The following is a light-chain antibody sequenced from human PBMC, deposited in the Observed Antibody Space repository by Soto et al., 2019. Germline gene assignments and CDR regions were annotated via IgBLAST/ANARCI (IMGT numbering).Light chain of an antibody. Sequence: IQMTQSPSTLSASIGDRVTITCRASQTISTWLAWYQQKPGKAPNLLMYGASTLRSGVPSRFSGSGSGTEFTLTISSLPPDDFATYLCHQYASYYTFGQGTRLE. CDR2: GAS. J-gene: IGKJ5*01. V-gene: IGKV1-5*01. CDR1: QTISTW. CDR3: HQYASYYT.